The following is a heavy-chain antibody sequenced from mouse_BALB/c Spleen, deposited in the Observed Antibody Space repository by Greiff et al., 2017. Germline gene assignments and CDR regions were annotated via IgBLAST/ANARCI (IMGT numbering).Heavy chain of an antibody. J-gene: IGHJ3*01. CDR2: INPGSGGT. CDR1: GYAFTNYL. Sequence: VQVVESGAELVRPGTSVKVSCKASGYAFTNYLIEWVKQRPGQGLAWIGVINPGSGGTNYNEKFKGKATLTADKSSSTAYMQLSSLTSDDSAVYFCARDDGYYHPFAYWGQGTLVTVSA. CDR3: ARDDGYYHPFAY. D-gene: IGHD2-3*01. V-gene: IGHV1-54*03.